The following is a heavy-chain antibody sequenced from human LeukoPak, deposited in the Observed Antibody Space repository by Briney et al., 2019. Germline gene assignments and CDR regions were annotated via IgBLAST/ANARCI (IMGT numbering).Heavy chain of an antibody. V-gene: IGHV3-23*01. D-gene: IGHD1-26*01. J-gene: IGHJ4*02. Sequence: PGGSLRLSCAASGFTFSSYAMSWVRQAPGKGLEWVSAISGSGGSTYYADSVKGRFTISRDNSKNTLYLQMNSLRAEDTAVYYCAKLRVARGSYSGPSDYWGQGTLVTVSS. CDR2: ISGSGGST. CDR3: AKLRVARGSYSGPSDY. CDR1: GFTFSSYA.